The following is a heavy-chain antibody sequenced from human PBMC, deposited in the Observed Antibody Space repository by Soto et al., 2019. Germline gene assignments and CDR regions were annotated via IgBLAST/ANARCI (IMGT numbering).Heavy chain of an antibody. J-gene: IGHJ4*02. CDR3: ARSAGWYAVHS. CDR1: GDSVSSPYY. Sequence: QVQLQESGPGLVKPSGTLSLTCAVSGDSVSSPYYWCWVRQPPGKGLEWIGEDFHTGTTSYNPSLRSRVTISMDKSINQFSLDLSSVTAADTAVYYCARSAGWYAVHSWGPGTLVLVSS. V-gene: IGHV4-4*02. D-gene: IGHD6-19*01. CDR2: DFHTGTT.